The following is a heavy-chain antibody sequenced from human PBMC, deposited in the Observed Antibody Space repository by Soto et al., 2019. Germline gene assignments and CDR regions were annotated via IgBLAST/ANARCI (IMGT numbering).Heavy chain of an antibody. CDR2: ISGYNGNT. V-gene: IGHV1-18*01. CDR3: AREGPKYSKGDVFDI. J-gene: IGHJ3*02. Sequence: ASVKVSCKASGYTFTSYGISWVRQAPGQGLEWMGWISGYNGNTDYAQNLQGRVTMTTDTSTSTAYKELRGLRSDDTALYYCAREGPKYSKGDVFDIWVQGTMVTVSS. D-gene: IGHD4-4*01. CDR1: GYTFTSYG.